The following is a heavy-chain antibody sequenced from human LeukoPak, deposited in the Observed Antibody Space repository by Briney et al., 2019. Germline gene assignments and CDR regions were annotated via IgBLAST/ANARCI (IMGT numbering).Heavy chain of an antibody. CDR2: INPNGGGT. CDR1: GYTFTGYY. Sequence: ASVKVSCKASGYTFTGYYMHWVRQAPGQGLEWMGRINPNGGGTNYAQKFQGRVTMTRDTSISTAYMELSRLRSDDTAVYYCARRARSSGSPTSNDYWGQGTLVTVSS. CDR3: ARRARSSGSPTSNDY. V-gene: IGHV1-2*06. D-gene: IGHD3-10*01. J-gene: IGHJ4*02.